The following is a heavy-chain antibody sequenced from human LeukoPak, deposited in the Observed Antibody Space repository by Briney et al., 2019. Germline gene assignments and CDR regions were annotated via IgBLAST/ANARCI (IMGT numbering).Heavy chain of an antibody. D-gene: IGHD3-22*01. CDR1: GGTFSSYA. Sequence: SVKVSCKASGGTFSSYAISWVRQAPGQGLEWMGRIIPIFGTANYAQKFRGRVTITTDESTSTAYMELSSLRSEDTAVYYCARGGISYYYDSSGYPFDYWGQGTLVTVSS. CDR2: IIPIFGTA. V-gene: IGHV1-69*05. J-gene: IGHJ4*02. CDR3: ARGGISYYYDSSGYPFDY.